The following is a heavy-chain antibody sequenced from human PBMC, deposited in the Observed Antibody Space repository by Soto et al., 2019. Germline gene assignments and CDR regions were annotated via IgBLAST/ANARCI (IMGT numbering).Heavy chain of an antibody. D-gene: IGHD3-22*01. CDR2: IKQDGSEK. J-gene: IGHJ4*02. V-gene: IGHV3-7*01. CDR1: GFTFSSYW. Sequence: PGGSLRLSCAASGFTFSSYWMSWVRQAPGKGLEWVANIKQDGSEKYYVDSVKGRFTISRDNAKNSLYLQMNSLRAGDTAVYYCARDDRYYDSSGYNPLGYWGQGTLVTVSS. CDR3: ARDDRYYDSSGYNPLGY.